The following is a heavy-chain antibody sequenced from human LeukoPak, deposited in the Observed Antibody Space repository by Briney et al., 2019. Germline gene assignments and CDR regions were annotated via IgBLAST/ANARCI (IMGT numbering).Heavy chain of an antibody. D-gene: IGHD2-2*01. CDR2: INPSGGST. Sequence: GASVKVSCKASGYTFTSYYMHWVRQAPGQGLEWMGIINPSGGSTSYAQKFQGRVTMTRDTSTSTVYMELSSLRSEDTALYYCARDGSDTKRSFDPWGQGTLVTVSS. J-gene: IGHJ5*02. V-gene: IGHV1-46*01. CDR3: ARDGSDTKRSFDP. CDR1: GYTFTSYY.